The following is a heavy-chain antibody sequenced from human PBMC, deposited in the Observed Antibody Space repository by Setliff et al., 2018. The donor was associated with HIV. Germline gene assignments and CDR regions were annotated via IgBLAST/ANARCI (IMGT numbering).Heavy chain of an antibody. J-gene: IGHJ4*02. V-gene: IGHV4-59*01. D-gene: IGHD3-10*01. CDR3: ARGRDKYGPIDY. CDR2: IHYSGST. CDR1: GGSMSTYY. Sequence: SETLSLTCTVSGGSMSTYYWTWTRQPPGKGLEWIGSIHYSGSTNYNPSLKSRVTISVDTSRSQFSLKLSSVTAADTAVYYCARGRDKYGPIDYWGQGTLVTVSS.